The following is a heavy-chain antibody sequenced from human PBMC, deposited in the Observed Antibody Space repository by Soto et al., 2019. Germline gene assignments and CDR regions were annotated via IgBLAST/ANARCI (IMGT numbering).Heavy chain of an antibody. V-gene: IGHV4-31*03. CDR2: IYYSGST. J-gene: IGHJ4*02. CDR1: GGSISSGGYY. Sequence: QVQLQESGPGLVKPSKTLSLTCTVSGGSISSGGYYWSWIRQHPGKRLEWIGYIYYSGSTYYNPSLKSRVTISVETSTNQFSLKLSSVTAADTAVYYCARGRSSTSPYPIGYWGQGTLVTVAS. CDR3: ARGRSSTSPYPIGY. D-gene: IGHD2-2*01.